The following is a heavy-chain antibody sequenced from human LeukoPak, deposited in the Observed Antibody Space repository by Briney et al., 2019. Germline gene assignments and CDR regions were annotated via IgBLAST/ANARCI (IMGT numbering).Heavy chain of an antibody. D-gene: IGHD2-15*01. CDR1: GGSISSYY. J-gene: IGHJ4*02. CDR2: IYYSGST. V-gene: IGHV4-59*08. Sequence: PSETLSLTCTVSGGSISSYYWSWIRQPPGKGLEWIGYIYYSGSTNYNPSLKSRVTISVDTSKNQFSPKLSSVTAADTAVYYCARRRCSGGSCYSYYFDYWGQGTLVTVSS. CDR3: ARRRCSGGSCYSYYFDY.